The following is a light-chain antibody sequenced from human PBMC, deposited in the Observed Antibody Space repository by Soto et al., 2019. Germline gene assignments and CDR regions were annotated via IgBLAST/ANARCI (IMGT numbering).Light chain of an antibody. CDR2: AAS. J-gene: IGKJ3*01. V-gene: IGKV1-9*01. CDR3: QQFISYPPG. CDR1: QGISTF. Sequence: DIQLTQSPSFLSGSVGDRVTITCRASQGISTFLAWYQQRPGKAPKLLIYAASTLQSGVPSRFSGSGSGTEFTLTISSLQPEDFATYYCQQFISYPPGFGPGTKVDIK.